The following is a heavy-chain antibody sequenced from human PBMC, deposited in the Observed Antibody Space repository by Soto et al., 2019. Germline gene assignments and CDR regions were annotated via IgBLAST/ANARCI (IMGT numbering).Heavy chain of an antibody. V-gene: IGHV1-8*01. CDR1: GYNFTSYV. CDR2: MNPNSGNT. J-gene: IGHJ5*02. Sequence: QVQLVQSGAEVKKPGASVKVSCKTSGYNFTSYVINWVREATGQGLEWMGWMNPNSGNTGYAQKFQGRVTMTRNTSISTAYMELSSLRSEDTAVYYCARERANRLDPWGQGTLVTVSS. CDR3: ARERANRLDP.